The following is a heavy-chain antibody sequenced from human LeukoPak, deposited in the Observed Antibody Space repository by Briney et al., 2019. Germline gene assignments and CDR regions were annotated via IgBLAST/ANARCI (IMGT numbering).Heavy chain of an antibody. CDR2: ISYDGSNK. J-gene: IGHJ1*01. CDR1: GFTFSSYA. CDR3: ARGAVAGDEYFQH. Sequence: PGRSLRLSCAASGFTFSSYAMHWVRQAPGKGLEWVSVISYDGSNKYYADSVKGRFTISRDNSENTLYLQMNSLRAEDTAVYYCARGAVAGDEYFQHWGQGTLVTVSS. D-gene: IGHD6-19*01. V-gene: IGHV3-30-3*01.